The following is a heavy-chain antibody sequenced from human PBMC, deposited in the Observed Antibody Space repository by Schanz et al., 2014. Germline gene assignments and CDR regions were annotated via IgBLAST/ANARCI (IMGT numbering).Heavy chain of an antibody. V-gene: IGHV3-53*01. CDR3: ARDLGLDV. CDR2: MYMDGTT. CDR1: GFTVSNNF. Sequence: EVQLVESGGCLIQPGGSLRLSCAASGFTVSNNFMTWVRQAPGKGLEWVSVMYMDGTTFYADSVKGRFTLSRDNSRDTMYLHMNSLRAEDTAVYYCARDLGLDVWGQGTTVTVSS. J-gene: IGHJ6*02.